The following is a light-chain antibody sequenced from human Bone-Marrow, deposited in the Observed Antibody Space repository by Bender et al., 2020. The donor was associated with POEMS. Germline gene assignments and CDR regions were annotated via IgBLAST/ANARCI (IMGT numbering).Light chain of an antibody. Sequence: QSALTQPPSASGSPGQSVTISCTGTSSDVGGYNYVSWYQQHPGKAPKVMIYEVSKRPSGVPDRFSGSKSGTSASLAITGLQAEDEGDYYCQSYDNSLGGWVFGGGTKLTVL. CDR2: EVS. J-gene: IGLJ3*02. CDR1: SSDVGGYNY. V-gene: IGLV2-8*01. CDR3: QSYDNSLGGWV.